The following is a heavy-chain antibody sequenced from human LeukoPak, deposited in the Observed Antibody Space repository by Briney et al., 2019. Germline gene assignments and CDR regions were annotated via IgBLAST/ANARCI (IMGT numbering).Heavy chain of an antibody. J-gene: IGHJ4*02. D-gene: IGHD4-23*01. CDR1: GFTFSSYA. CDR2: ISGSGGST. CDR3: AKGPPTVVTPFDY. V-gene: IGHV3-23*01. Sequence: GGSLRLSCAASGFTFSSYAMTWVRQAPGEGLEWVSYISGSGGSTYYADSVKGRFTISRDNSKNTLYLQMNSLRAEDTAVYYCAKGPPTVVTPFDYWGQGTLVTVSS.